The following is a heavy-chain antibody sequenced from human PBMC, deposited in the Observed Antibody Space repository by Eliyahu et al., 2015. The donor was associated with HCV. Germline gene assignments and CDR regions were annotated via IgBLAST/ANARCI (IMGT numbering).Heavy chain of an antibody. CDR3: AKDLGYCSSTSCSPPPPYYYYYGMDV. CDR2: IXYDGSNK. J-gene: IGHJ6*02. V-gene: IGHV3-30*18. D-gene: IGHD2-2*01. CDR1: GXTFSSYG. Sequence: QVQLVESGGGVVQPGRSLRLSCAASGXTFSSYGMHGVRXAPGKGLGWVAVIXYDGSNKYYADSVKGRFTISRDNSKNTLYLQMNSLRAEDTAVYYCAKDLGYCSSTSCSPPPPYYYYYGMDVWGQGTTVTVSS.